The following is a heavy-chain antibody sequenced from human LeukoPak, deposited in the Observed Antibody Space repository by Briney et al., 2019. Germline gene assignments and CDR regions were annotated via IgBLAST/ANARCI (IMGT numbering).Heavy chain of an antibody. D-gene: IGHD5-24*01. Sequence: ASVKDSCKASGYTFTSYDINWVRQATGQRLEWMGWMNPNSGNTGYAQKFQGRVTMTRNTSISTAYMELSSLRSEDTAVYYCARAIRWLQKSYYFDYWGQGTLVTVSS. V-gene: IGHV1-8*01. J-gene: IGHJ4*02. CDR3: ARAIRWLQKSYYFDY. CDR1: GYTFTSYD. CDR2: MNPNSGNT.